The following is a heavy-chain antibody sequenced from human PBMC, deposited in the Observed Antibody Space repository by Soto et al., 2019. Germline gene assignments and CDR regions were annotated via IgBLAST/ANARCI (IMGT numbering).Heavy chain of an antibody. CDR3: AKNLRGSGWPLAGH. Sequence: GESLKISCAASGFTFSSYGMHWVRQAPGKGLEWVAVISYDGSNKYYADSVKGRFTISRDNSKNTLYLQMNSLRAEDTAVYYCAKNLRGSGWPLAGHWGQGTLVTVSS. CDR1: GFTFSSYG. J-gene: IGHJ1*01. V-gene: IGHV3-30*18. D-gene: IGHD6-19*01. CDR2: ISYDGSNK.